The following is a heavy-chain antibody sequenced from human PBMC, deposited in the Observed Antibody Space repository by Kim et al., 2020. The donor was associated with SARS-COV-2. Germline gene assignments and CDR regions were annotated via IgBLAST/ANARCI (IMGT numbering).Heavy chain of an antibody. V-gene: IGHV3-20*01. Sequence: GGSLRLSCAASGFTFDDYGMSWVRQAPGKGLEWVSGINWNGGSTGYADSVKGRFTISRDNAKNSLYLQMNSLRAEDTALYHCARDPGYSSSWYGVGGMDVCGQGTTVTVSS. D-gene: IGHD6-13*01. CDR2: INWNGGST. CDR3: ARDPGYSSSWYGVGGMDV. CDR1: GFTFDDYG. J-gene: IGHJ6*02.